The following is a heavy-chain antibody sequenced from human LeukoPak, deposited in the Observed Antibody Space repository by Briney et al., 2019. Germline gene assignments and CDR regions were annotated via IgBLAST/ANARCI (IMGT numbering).Heavy chain of an antibody. Sequence: KPSETLSLTCTVSGGSISSSSYYWGWIRQPPGKGLKWIGSIYYSGSTYYNPSLKSRVTISVDTSKNQFSLKLSSVTAADTAVYYCARDLNWETYWGQGTLVTVSS. CDR3: ARDLNWETY. CDR2: IYYSGST. D-gene: IGHD1-1*01. CDR1: GGSISSSSYY. V-gene: IGHV4-39*02. J-gene: IGHJ4*02.